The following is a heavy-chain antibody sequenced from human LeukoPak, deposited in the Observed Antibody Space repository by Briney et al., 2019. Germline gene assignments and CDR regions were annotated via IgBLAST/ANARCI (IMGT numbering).Heavy chain of an antibody. CDR2: ISGSGDNT. CDR3: AKMKGHPLQGYYMDV. D-gene: IGHD2/OR15-2a*01. Sequence: GGSLRLSCAASGFTFGGFAMSWVRRTPGKGLEWVSGISGSGDNTLYAASVKGRFTISRDNSENTLYLEMNSLRAEDTAIYYCAKMKGHPLQGYYMDVWGQGTTVTVSS. J-gene: IGHJ6*01. V-gene: IGHV3-23*01. CDR1: GFTFGGFA.